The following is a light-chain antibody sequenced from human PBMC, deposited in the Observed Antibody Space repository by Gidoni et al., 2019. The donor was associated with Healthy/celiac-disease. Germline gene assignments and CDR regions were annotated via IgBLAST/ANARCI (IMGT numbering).Light chain of an antibody. CDR1: QSLLHSNGYNY. V-gene: IGKV2-28*01. CDR3: MQALQTPFT. Sequence: DIVMTPSPLSLPVTPGEPASISCRSSQSLLHSNGYNYLDWYLQKPGQSPQLLIYLGSNRASGVPDRCSGSGSGTDFTLKISRVEAEDVGVYYCMQALQTPFTFGPGTKVDIK. J-gene: IGKJ3*01. CDR2: LGS.